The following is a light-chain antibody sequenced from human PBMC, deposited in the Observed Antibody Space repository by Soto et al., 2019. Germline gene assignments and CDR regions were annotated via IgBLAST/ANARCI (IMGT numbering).Light chain of an antibody. CDR1: SSDVGGYNY. CDR2: EVS. J-gene: IGLJ1*01. V-gene: IGLV2-14*01. CDR3: SSYTSSSTNV. Sequence: QSALTQPASVPGSPGQSITISCTRTSSDVGGYNYVSWYQQHPGKAPKLMIYEVSNRPSGVSNRFSGSKSVNTASLTISGLQAEDEDDYYCSSYTSSSTNVFGTGTKLTVL.